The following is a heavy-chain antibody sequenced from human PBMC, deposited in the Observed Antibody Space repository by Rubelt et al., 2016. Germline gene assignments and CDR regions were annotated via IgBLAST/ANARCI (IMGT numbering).Heavy chain of an antibody. V-gene: IGHV3-23*01. CDR2: ISGSGGST. J-gene: IGHJ4*02. D-gene: IGHD4-17*01. CDR1: GFTFSSYA. Sequence: EVQLLESGGGLVQPGGSLRLSCAASGFTFSSYAMSWVRQAPGKGLEWVSAISGSGGSTYYADSVKGRLPISRDNSKNTLYLQMNSLRAEDTAVYYCAKVPIRTVTSTFDYWGQGTLVTVSS. CDR3: AKVPIRTVTSTFDY.